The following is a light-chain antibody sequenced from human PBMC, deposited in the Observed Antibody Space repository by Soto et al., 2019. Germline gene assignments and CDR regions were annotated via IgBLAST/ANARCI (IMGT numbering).Light chain of an antibody. Sequence: QSALTQPRSVSGSPGQAVTISCTGTSSDVGGYNFVSWYQQYPGKAPKLMIYDVSKRPSGVPDRFSGSKSGNTASLTISGLQAADEADYYCCLYAGSHTSYVFGTGTKLTVL. CDR2: DVS. CDR3: CLYAGSHTSYV. V-gene: IGLV2-11*01. J-gene: IGLJ1*01. CDR1: SSDVGGYNF.